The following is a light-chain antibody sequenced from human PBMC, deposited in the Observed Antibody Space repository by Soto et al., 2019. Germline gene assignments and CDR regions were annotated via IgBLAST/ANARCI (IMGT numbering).Light chain of an antibody. Sequence: QSVLTQPPSVSGAPGQRVTISCTGSSSNIGAGYDVHWYQHRPGTAPKLLIFGNSNRPSGIPERFSGSSSGTTVTLTISGVQAEDEADYYCQSADSSGTLYVFGTGTKVTVL. CDR2: GNS. CDR1: SSNIGAGYD. J-gene: IGLJ1*01. CDR3: QSADSSGTLYV. V-gene: IGLV1-40*01.